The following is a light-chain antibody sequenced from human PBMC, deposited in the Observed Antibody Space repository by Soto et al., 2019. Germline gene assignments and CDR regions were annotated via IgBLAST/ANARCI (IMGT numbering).Light chain of an antibody. V-gene: IGLV2-14*01. CDR2: EVS. CDR1: SSDIGGYNY. CDR3: SSYTSSSTYV. Sequence: QSVLTQPASVSGSPGQSITISCTGTSSDIGGYNYVSWYQQHPGKVPKLMIFEVSNRASGVSNRFSASKSGNTASLTISGLQVEDEADYYCSSYTSSSTYVFGTGTKVTVL. J-gene: IGLJ1*01.